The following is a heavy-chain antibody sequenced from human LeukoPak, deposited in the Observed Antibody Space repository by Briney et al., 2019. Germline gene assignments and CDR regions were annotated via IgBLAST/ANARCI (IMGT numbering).Heavy chain of an antibody. CDR2: IKQDGSEK. CDR1: GFTFRRYW. D-gene: IGHD6-13*01. V-gene: IGHV3-7*01. CDR3: ARSAGSSGWYEGYYFDY. J-gene: IGHJ4*02. Sequence: AGGSLRLSCAPSGFTFRRYWTSWVRQAPGKGLEWVANIKQDGSEKYYVDSVKGRFTISRDNANISLYLQMNSLRAEDTAIYYCARSAGSSGWYEGYYFDYWGQGTLVTVSS.